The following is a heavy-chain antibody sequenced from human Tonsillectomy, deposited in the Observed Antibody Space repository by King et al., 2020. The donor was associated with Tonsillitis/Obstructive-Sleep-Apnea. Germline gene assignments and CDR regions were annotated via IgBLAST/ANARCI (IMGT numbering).Heavy chain of an antibody. Sequence: VQLVESGGGLIQPGGSLRLSCAASGFTVSSNYMSWVRQAPGKGLEWVSVIYSGGSTYYADSMKGRFTISRDNSKNTLYLQMNSLRAEDTAVYYCASRPYYDSSGYFDAFDIWGQGTMVTVSS. CDR1: GFTVSSNY. CDR3: ASRPYYDSSGYFDAFDI. D-gene: IGHD3-22*01. CDR2: IYSGGST. J-gene: IGHJ3*02. V-gene: IGHV3-53*01.